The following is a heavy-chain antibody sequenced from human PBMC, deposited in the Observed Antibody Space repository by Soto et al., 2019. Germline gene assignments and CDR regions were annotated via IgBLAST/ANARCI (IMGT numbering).Heavy chain of an antibody. J-gene: IGHJ4*02. CDR1: GGTFSSYA. D-gene: IGHD3-22*01. Sequence: GASVKVSCKASGGTFSSYAISWVRQAPGQGLEWMGGIIPIFGTANYAQKFQGRVTITADESTSTAYMELSSLRSEDTAVYYCARAGPGYDSSGYPRAPDYWGQGTLVTVSS. CDR2: IIPIFGTA. CDR3: ARAGPGYDSSGYPRAPDY. V-gene: IGHV1-69*13.